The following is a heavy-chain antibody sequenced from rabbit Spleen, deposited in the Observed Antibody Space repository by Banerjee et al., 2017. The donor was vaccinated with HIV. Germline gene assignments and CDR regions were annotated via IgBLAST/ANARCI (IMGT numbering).Heavy chain of an antibody. Sequence: QEQLEESGGGLVQPGGSLTLSCKASGFDFSSYCMSWVRQAPGKGLEWIGCIYTGNNKNYYASWAKGRFTISKTSSTMVTLQMTSLTAADTATYFCARDAGGSYFALWGPGTLVTVS. CDR3: ARDAGGSYFAL. J-gene: IGHJ4*01. CDR2: IYTGNNKN. V-gene: IGHV1S45*01. CDR1: GFDFSSYC. D-gene: IGHD8-1*01.